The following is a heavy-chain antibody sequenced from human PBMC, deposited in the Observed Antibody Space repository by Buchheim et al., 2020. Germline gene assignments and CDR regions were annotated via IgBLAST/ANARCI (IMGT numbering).Heavy chain of an antibody. CDR1: GGSISSSSYY. J-gene: IGHJ4*02. V-gene: IGHV4-39*01. CDR2: IYYSGST. CDR3: ARHVNIGGNYDFWSGYGYYFDY. Sequence: QLQLQESGPGLVKPSETLSLTCTVSGGSISSSSYYWGWIRQPPGKGLEWIGSIYYSGSTYYNPSLKSRVTISVDTSKNQFSLKLSSVTAADTAVYYCARHVNIGGNYDFWSGYGYYFDYWGQGTL. D-gene: IGHD3-3*01.